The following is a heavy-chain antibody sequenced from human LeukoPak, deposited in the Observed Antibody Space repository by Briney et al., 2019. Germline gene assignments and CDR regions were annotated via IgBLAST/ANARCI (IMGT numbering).Heavy chain of an antibody. CDR1: GYTFTSYA. Sequence: ASVTVSCTASGYTFTSYAMHWVRQAPGQRLEWMGWINAGNGNTKYSQKFQGRVTITRDTSASTAYMELSSLRSEDTAVYYCARDGDSGLGDYWGQGTLVTVS. J-gene: IGHJ4*02. CDR2: INAGNGNT. D-gene: IGHD3/OR15-3a*01. CDR3: ARDGDSGLGDY. V-gene: IGHV1-3*01.